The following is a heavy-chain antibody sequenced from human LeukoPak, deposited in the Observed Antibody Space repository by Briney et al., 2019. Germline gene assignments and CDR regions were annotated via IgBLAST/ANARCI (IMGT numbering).Heavy chain of an antibody. V-gene: IGHV3-30*02. CDR2: IRYDGSNK. D-gene: IGHD3-3*01. CDR1: GFTFSSYG. Sequence: PGGSLRLSCAASGFTFSSYGMHWVRQAPGKGLEWVAFIRYDGSNKYYADPVKGRFTISRDNSKNTLYLQMNSLRAEDTAVYYCAKDGAADYDFWSGYQYYFDYWGQGTLVTVSS. J-gene: IGHJ4*02. CDR3: AKDGAADYDFWSGYQYYFDY.